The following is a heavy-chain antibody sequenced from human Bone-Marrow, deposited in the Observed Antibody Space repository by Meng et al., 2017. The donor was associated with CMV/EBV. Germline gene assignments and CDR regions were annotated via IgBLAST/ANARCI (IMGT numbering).Heavy chain of an antibody. J-gene: IGHJ4*02. CDR3: ARGSFRVQTLY. V-gene: IGHV3-30*14. D-gene: IGHD3-10*01. CDR2: IAYDGYDK. CDR1: GFTFSSYG. Sequence: GESLKISCAASGFTFSSYGMHWVRQAPGQGLEWLTFIAYDGYDKYYADSVKGRFTISRDNSKNTLHLQMDGLRPEDTAVYYCARGSFRVQTLYWGQGTLVTVSS.